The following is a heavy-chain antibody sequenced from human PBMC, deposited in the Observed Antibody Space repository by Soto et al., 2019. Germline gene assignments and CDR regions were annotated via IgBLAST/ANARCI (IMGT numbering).Heavy chain of an antibody. D-gene: IGHD1-26*01. J-gene: IGHJ6*02. CDR1: GFTFSSYG. V-gene: IGHV3-33*01. CDR2: IWYDGSNK. CDR3: ARDYIGPARRVGLSPKYYYYGMDV. Sequence: QVQLVESGGGVVQPERSLRLSCAASGFTFSSYGMHWVRQAPGKGLEWVAVIWYDGSNKYYADSVKGRFTISRDNSKNTLYLQMNSLRAEDTAVYYCARDYIGPARRVGLSPKYYYYGMDVWGQGTTVTVSS.